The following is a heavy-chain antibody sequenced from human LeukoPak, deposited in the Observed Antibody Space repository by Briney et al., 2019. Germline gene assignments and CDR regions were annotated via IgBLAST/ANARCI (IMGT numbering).Heavy chain of an antibody. CDR1: GFTFSDYY. J-gene: IGHJ4*02. V-gene: IGHV3-11*04. CDR3: ARGSGSYQIFDF. Sequence: GGSLRLSCAASGFTFSDYYMSWIRQAPGKGLEWVSYISTTATTIYYADSVKGRFTISRDNAKNSLYLEMNSLRAEDTAVYYCARGSGSYQIFDFWGQGTLVTVSS. D-gene: IGHD1-26*01. CDR2: ISTTATTI.